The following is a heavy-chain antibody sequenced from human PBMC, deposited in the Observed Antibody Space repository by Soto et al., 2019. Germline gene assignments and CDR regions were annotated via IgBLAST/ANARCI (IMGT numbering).Heavy chain of an antibody. V-gene: IGHV4-4*02. Sequence: QVQLQGSGPGLVKPSGTLSLTCTVSGGSISTNTWWNWVRQSPEKGLEWIGEAHPSGDTNYHPSLKSRLTISLDRSNNQFSLRLTSVTAADTAVYFCARVRAGCSTSSCYLEDWGQGTLVTVSS. D-gene: IGHD2-2*01. CDR3: ARVRAGCSTSSCYLED. CDR1: GGSISTNTW. CDR2: AHPSGDT. J-gene: IGHJ4*02.